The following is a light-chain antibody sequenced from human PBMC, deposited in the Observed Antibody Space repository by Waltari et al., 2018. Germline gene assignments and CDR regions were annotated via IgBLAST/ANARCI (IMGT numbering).Light chain of an antibody. J-gene: IGKJ4*01. Sequence: EIVLTQSPGTLSLSPGEGATLFCRTSQTIRTTYLAWYQQKPGQAPTLLIDGTFSRATGIPDRFTGSGSRTDFSLTISILEAEDFASYYYQQYDNSPLTFGGGTKVEIK. CDR3: QQYDNSPLT. CDR2: GTF. V-gene: IGKV3-20*01. CDR1: QTIRTTY.